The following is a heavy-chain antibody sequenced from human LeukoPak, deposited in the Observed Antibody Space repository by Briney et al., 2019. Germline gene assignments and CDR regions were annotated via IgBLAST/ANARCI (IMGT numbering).Heavy chain of an antibody. J-gene: IGHJ4*02. CDR3: ARGLGAVAGTFDY. D-gene: IGHD6-19*01. CDR1: GFTFSSYE. CDR2: ISSSGSTI. V-gene: IGHV3-48*03. Sequence: QPGGSLRLSCAASGFTFSSYEMNWVRQAPGKGLEWVSYISSSGSTIYCADSVKGRFTISRDNAKNSLYLQMNSLRAEDTAVYYCARGLGAVAGTFDYWGQGTLVTVSS.